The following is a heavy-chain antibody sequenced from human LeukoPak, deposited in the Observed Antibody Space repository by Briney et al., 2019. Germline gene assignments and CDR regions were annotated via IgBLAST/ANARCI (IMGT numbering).Heavy chain of an antibody. D-gene: IGHD3-22*01. J-gene: IGHJ4*02. CDR1: GFTFSSYA. Sequence: GGSLRLSCAASGFTFSSYAMNWVRQAPGKGLEWVSAISGSGGNTYYADSVKGRFTISRDNSKNTLYLQMNSLRAEDTAVYYCAKAYYDSSGIRYSDYWGQGTLVSISS. CDR3: AKAYYDSSGIRYSDY. CDR2: ISGSGGNT. V-gene: IGHV3-23*01.